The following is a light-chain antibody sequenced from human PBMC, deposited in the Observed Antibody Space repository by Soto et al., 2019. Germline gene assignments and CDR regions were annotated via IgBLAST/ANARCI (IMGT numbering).Light chain of an antibody. CDR2: DAS. CDR1: QRISSW. CDR3: YQYESVSLWT. V-gene: IGKV1-5*01. Sequence: DIQMTQSPSTLSASAGDRATITCRASQRISSWLSWYQQEAGKAPNLLIYDASSMKSGVPSRFSGSGSGTEFTLTINNRQPQDASTYYCYQYESVSLWTFGQGTKVDI. J-gene: IGKJ1*01.